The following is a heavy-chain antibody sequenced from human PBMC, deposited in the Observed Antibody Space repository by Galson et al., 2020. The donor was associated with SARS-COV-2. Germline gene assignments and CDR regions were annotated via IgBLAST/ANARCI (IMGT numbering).Heavy chain of an antibody. CDR3: ARDRFWGYLDY. Sequence: SETLSLTCSVSGGSISSGSYYWSWIRQPAGTGLEWIGRIHTSGSTTYNPSLKSRVTISIDTSKNQFSLNLSSVTAADTAVYYCARDRFWGYLDYWGQGTLVTVSS. J-gene: IGHJ4*02. CDR2: IHTSGST. CDR1: GGSISSGSYY. D-gene: IGHD7-27*01. V-gene: IGHV4-61*02.